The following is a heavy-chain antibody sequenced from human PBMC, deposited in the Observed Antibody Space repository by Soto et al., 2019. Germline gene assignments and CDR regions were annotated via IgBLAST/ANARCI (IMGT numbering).Heavy chain of an antibody. V-gene: IGHV1-69*12. D-gene: IGHD5-12*01. CDR3: AVGSVDIVPTGMKPFDP. CDR2: LIPIFGTA. Sequence: QVQLVQSGAEVKKPGSSVKVSCKASVGTFSNYAISWVRQAPGQGLEWMGGLIPIFGTANYAQKFQGKVTITADESTSTAYMELSSLRSEDTAIYSCAVGSVDIVPTGMKPFDPWGHGTLVTVSS. J-gene: IGHJ5*02. CDR1: VGTFSNYA.